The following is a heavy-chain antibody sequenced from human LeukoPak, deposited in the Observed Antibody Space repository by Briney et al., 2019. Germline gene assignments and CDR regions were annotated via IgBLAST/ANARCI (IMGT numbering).Heavy chain of an antibody. D-gene: IGHD1-26*01. Sequence: SETLSLTCTVSGASISSYYWSWIRQPPGKGLEWIGEINHSGSTNYNPSLKSRVTISADTSKNQFSLKLSSVTAADTAVYYCTYSGSHYPDYRGQGTLVTVSS. CDR1: GASISSYY. CDR2: INHSGST. V-gene: IGHV4-34*01. J-gene: IGHJ4*02. CDR3: TYSGSHYPDY.